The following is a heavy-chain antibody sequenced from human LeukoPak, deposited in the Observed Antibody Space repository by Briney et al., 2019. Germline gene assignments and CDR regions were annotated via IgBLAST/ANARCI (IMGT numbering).Heavy chain of an antibody. CDR3: ARDRPDDYVWGSYRYIDY. D-gene: IGHD3-16*02. V-gene: IGHV3-33*01. CDR2: IWYDGSNK. CDR1: GFTFSSYG. J-gene: IGHJ4*02. Sequence: GRPLRLSCAVSGFTFSSYGMHWVRQAPGKGLEWVADIWYDGSNKYYADSVKGRFTISRDNSKNTLYLQMNSLRAEDTAVYYCARDRPDDYVWGSYRYIDYWGQGTLVTVSS.